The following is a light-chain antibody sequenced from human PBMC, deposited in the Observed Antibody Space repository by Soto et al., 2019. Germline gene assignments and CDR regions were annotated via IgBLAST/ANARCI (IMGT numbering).Light chain of an antibody. V-gene: IGKV3-20*01. CDR1: QSVSSSS. Sequence: EIVLTQSPGTLSLSPGGRATLSCRASQSVSSSSLAWFQQRPGQAPRLVIYGASIRATGIPDRFSGSGSGTDFTLTISRLEPEDFAVYYCQQYATSPRTFGQGTKLEIK. J-gene: IGKJ2*01. CDR2: GAS. CDR3: QQYATSPRT.